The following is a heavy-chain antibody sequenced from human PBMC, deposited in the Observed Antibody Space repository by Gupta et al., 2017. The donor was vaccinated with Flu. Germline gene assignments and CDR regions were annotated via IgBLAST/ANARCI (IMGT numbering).Heavy chain of an antibody. CDR3: ARVNYSSSSVLLAYYFDY. CDR2: INPNSGGT. J-gene: IGHJ4*02. D-gene: IGHD6-6*01. V-gene: IGHV1-2*02. Sequence: QVQLVQSGAEVKKPGASVKVSCKASGYTFTGYYMHWVRQAPGQGLEWMGWINPNSGGTNYAQKFQGRVTMTRDTSISTAYMELSRLRSDDTAVYYCARVNYSSSSVLLAYYFDYWGQGTLVTVSS. CDR1: GYTFTGYY.